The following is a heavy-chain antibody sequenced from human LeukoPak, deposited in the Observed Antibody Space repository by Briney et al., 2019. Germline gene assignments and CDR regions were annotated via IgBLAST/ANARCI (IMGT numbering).Heavy chain of an antibody. Sequence: GGSLRLSCTASGFTFSSCGMHWVRQAPGQGLEWVAVIWSDGSKKYHADSVKGRFTISRDNSKNSLYLQMNSLRAEDTAVYYCARDRSWGQGTLVTVSS. V-gene: IGHV3-33*01. J-gene: IGHJ5*02. CDR1: GFTFSSCG. CDR3: ARDRS. CDR2: IWSDGSKK.